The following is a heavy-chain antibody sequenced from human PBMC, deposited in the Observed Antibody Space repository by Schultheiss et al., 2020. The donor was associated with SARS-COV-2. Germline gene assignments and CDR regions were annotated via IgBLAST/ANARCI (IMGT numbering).Heavy chain of an antibody. D-gene: IGHD2-2*01. V-gene: IGHV3-53*01. J-gene: IGHJ3*02. CDR3: ARDTVVPAAPDAFDI. CDR2: IYSGGST. CDR1: GFTVSSNY. Sequence: GGSLRLSCAASGFTVSSNYMSWVRQAPGKGLEWVSVIYSGGSTYYADSVKGRFTISRDNSKNTLYLQMNSLRAEDTAVYYCARDTVVPAAPDAFDIWGQGTMVTVSS.